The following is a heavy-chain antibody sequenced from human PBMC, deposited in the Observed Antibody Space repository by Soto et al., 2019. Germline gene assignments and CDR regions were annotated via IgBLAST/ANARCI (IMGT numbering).Heavy chain of an antibody. V-gene: IGHV5-51*01. CDR3: ARHVSYSNYGNYGMDV. Sequence: GASLKLSCKGSGYSFTSYWIGWVRQMPGKGLEWMGIIYPGDSDTRYSPSFQGQVTISADKSISTAYLQWSSLKASDTAMYYCARHVSYSNYGNYGMDVWGRGTTVTVSS. CDR1: GYSFTSYW. D-gene: IGHD4-4*01. J-gene: IGHJ6*02. CDR2: IYPGDSDT.